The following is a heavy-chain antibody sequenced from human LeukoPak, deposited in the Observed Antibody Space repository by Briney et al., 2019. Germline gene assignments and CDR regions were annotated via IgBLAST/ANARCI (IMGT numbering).Heavy chain of an antibody. CDR3: ARDLESGAIAY. D-gene: IGHD1-1*01. CDR2: IYHSGST. V-gene: IGHV4-4*02. Sequence: SGTLSLTCAVSGGSISSSNWWSCVRQPPGKGLEWIGEIYHSGSTNCNPSLKSRVTISVDKSKHKFSLKLSCVTPADTAVYYGARDLESGAIAYWGQRPLVTASS. CDR1: GGSISSSNW. J-gene: IGHJ4*02.